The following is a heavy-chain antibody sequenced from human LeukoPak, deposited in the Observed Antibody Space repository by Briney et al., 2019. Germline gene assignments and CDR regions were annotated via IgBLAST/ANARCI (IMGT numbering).Heavy chain of an antibody. V-gene: IGHV3-9*01. Sequence: GGSLRLSCAASGFTFDDYAMHWVRQAPGKGLEWVSGISWNSGSRGYADSVKGRFTISRDNAKNSLYLQMNSLRAEDTAVYYCARAYSSSWYGTSPNDYWGQGTLVTVSS. CDR3: ARAYSSSWYGTSPNDY. J-gene: IGHJ4*02. CDR2: ISWNSGSR. D-gene: IGHD6-13*01. CDR1: GFTFDDYA.